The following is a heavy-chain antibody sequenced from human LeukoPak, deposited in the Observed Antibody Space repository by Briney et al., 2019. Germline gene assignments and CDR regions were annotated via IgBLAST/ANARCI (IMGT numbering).Heavy chain of an antibody. CDR3: ARDRGWELFN. Sequence: PSETLSLTCSVSGGSISTYYWSWIRQPPGKGLEWIGYVSYSGSTNYNPSLKSRVTISVDTSKKQFSLKLSSVTAADTAVYYCARDRGWELFNWGQGTLVTVSS. J-gene: IGHJ4*02. V-gene: IGHV4-59*12. D-gene: IGHD1-26*01. CDR1: GGSISTYY. CDR2: VSYSGST.